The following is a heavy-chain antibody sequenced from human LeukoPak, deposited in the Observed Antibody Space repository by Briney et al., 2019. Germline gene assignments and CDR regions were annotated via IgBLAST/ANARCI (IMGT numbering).Heavy chain of an antibody. CDR3: ARGWELLYYFDY. CDR1: GYTFTSYD. J-gene: IGHJ4*02. CDR2: MNPNSGNT. D-gene: IGHD1-26*01. V-gene: IGHV1-8*03. Sequence: ASVKVSCKASGYTFTSYDINWVRQATGQGLEWMGWMNPNSGNTGYAQKFQGRVTITRNTSISTAYMELSSLRSEDTAVYYCARGWELLYYFDYWGQGTLVTASS.